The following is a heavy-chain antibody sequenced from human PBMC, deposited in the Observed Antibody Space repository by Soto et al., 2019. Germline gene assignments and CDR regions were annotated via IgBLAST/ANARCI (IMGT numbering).Heavy chain of an antibody. Sequence: GGSLRLSCVASGFTFSSYWMHWLRQAPGRELVWVSEIDTDGNSRNYADSVKGRFTISRDNAKNTLYLQMNSLTAEDTAVYFCASLSGPVDFWGRGTLVTVSS. V-gene: IGHV3-74*01. CDR1: GFTFSSYW. CDR2: IDTDGNSR. CDR3: ASLSGPVDF. J-gene: IGHJ4*02.